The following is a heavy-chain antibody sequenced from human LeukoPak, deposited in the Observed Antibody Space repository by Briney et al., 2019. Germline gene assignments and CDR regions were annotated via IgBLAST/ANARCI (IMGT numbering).Heavy chain of an antibody. D-gene: IGHD5-12*01. CDR2: IYHNGNT. Sequence: SETLSLTCAVSGGSISSGDYSWSWIRQPPGTGLEWIGYIYHNGNTYYNLSLKSRVAISVDRSKNQFSLRLTSVTAADTAVYFCARAQVAANDAFDIWGQGTMVTVSS. CDR3: ARAQVAANDAFDI. J-gene: IGHJ3*02. V-gene: IGHV4-30-2*01. CDR1: GGSISSGDYS.